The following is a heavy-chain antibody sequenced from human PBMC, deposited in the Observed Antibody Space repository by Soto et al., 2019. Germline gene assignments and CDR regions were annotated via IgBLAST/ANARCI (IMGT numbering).Heavy chain of an antibody. Sequence: QVQMVQSGPEVKMPGASVKGSCKTSGYTFTAYGLAWLRQAPGQRPGWMGWVGTANDNTNYAGKFQGRVTMTTDTSTATTYLALRSLRSDDTAVYYCARELNTDHSASYSFAYWCEGTLVTVSS. CDR3: ARELNTDHSASYSFAY. CDR2: VGTANDNT. J-gene: IGHJ4*02. CDR1: GYTFTAYG. D-gene: IGHD1-26*01. V-gene: IGHV1-18*01.